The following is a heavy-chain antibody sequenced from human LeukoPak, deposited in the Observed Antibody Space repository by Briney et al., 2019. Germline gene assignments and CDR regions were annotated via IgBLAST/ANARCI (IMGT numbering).Heavy chain of an antibody. CDR3: AKDSVPNYYYDSSGYYPDAFDI. J-gene: IGHJ3*02. CDR1: GFTFSSYA. D-gene: IGHD3-22*01. V-gene: IGHV3-23*01. Sequence: GGSLRLSCAASGFTFSSYAMSWVRQAPGKGLEGVSAISGSGGSTYYADSVKGRFTISRDNSKNTLYLQMNSLRAEDTAVYYCAKDSVPNYYYDSSGYYPDAFDIWGQGTMVTVSS. CDR2: ISGSGGST.